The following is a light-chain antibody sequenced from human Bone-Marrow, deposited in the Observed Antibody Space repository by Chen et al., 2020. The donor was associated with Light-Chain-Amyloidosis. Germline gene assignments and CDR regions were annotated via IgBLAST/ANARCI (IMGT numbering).Light chain of an antibody. Sequence: SYQLIQPPSVSVSAGQTARITGSGDDLPTKFAYWFQQKPGQAPVLVIHRDTERPSGISGRFSGSSSGTTATLTISGVQAEDEADYHCQSADSSGTYEVIFGGGTKLTVL. J-gene: IGLJ2*01. CDR1: DLPTKF. V-gene: IGLV3-25*03. CDR3: QSADSSGTYEVI. CDR2: RDT.